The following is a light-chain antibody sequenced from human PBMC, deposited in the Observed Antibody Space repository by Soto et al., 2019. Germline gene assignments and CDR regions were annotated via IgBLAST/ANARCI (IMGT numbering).Light chain of an antibody. J-gene: IGKJ3*01. CDR3: QQASYFPFT. CDR1: QSVSNW. CDR2: SAS. V-gene: IGKV1-12*01. Sequence: DIPMTQSPSFVSASVGDRVTITCRARQSVSNWLAWYQQRPGKAPKLLIHSASTLRSGVPARFSGSGSGTEFTLTIASLQPEDDATYYCQQASYFPFTFGPGTKVAI.